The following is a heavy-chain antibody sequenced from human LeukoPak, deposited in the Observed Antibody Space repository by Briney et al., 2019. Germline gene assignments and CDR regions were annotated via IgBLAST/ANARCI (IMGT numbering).Heavy chain of an antibody. CDR3: ATDRSLNWFDP. Sequence: GGSLRLTCAASGFIFSSYWMSWVRQAPGKGLEWVANIKEEGSEKYYMDSVKGRFTISRDNAKHSLYLQMASLRAEDTAVYYCATDRSLNWFDPWGQGTLVTVSS. J-gene: IGHJ5*02. CDR2: IKEEGSEK. CDR1: GFIFSSYW. V-gene: IGHV3-7*05. D-gene: IGHD1-26*01.